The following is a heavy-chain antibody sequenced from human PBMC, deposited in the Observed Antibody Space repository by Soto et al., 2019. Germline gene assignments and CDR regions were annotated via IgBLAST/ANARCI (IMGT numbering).Heavy chain of an antibody. J-gene: IGHJ5*02. CDR1: GFPLSSYA. CDR2: ISGSGVKT. CDR3: AKEGYSTVTTRWFDP. Sequence: GGSLRLSCAASGFPLSSYAMSWVRQAPGKGLEWVSAISGSGVKTYYADSVKGRFTISRDNSKNTLYLQMNSLRAEDTAVYHCAKEGYSTVTTRWFDPWGQGTLVTVSS. D-gene: IGHD4-17*01. V-gene: IGHV3-23*01.